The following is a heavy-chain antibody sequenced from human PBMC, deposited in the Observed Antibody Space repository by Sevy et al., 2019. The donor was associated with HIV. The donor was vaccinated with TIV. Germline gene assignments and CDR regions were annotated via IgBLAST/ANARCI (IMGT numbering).Heavy chain of an antibody. V-gene: IGHV4-39*01. CDR2: IYYSGST. D-gene: IGHD6-6*01. CDR1: GGSISSSSYY. CDR3: ARRRYSSSLGDY. J-gene: IGHJ4*02. Sequence: SETLSLTCTVSGGSISSSSYYWGWIRQPPEKGLEWIGSIYYSGSTYYNPSLKSRVTISVDTSKNQFSLKLSSVTAADTAVYYCARRRYSSSLGDYWGQGTLVTVSS.